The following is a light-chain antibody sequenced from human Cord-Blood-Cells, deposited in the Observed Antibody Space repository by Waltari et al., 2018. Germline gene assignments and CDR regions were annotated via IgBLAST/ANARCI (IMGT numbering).Light chain of an antibody. J-gene: IGLJ1*01. CDR3: CSYAGSYV. CDR1: SSDVGGYNY. V-gene: IGLV2-11*01. Sequence: QSALTQPRSVSGSPGQSVTISCTGTSSDVGGYNYVSWYQQHPGKAPKLKIYDVSKRPSGVPYRFSCLKAGNPAPLTISWLQAEDEADYYCCSYAGSYVFGTGTKVTVL. CDR2: DVS.